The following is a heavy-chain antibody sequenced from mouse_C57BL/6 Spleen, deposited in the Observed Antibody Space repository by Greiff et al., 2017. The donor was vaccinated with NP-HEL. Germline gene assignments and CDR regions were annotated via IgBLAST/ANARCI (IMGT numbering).Heavy chain of an antibody. CDR1: GYTFTSYW. CDR2: IDPSDSET. CDR3: ARGGGTTVVARDYAMDY. D-gene: IGHD1-1*01. J-gene: IGHJ4*01. Sequence: QVQLQQPGAELVRPGSSVKLSCKASGYTFTSYWMHWVKQRPIQGLEWIGNIDPSDSETHYNQKFKDKATLTVDKSSSTAYMQLSSLTSEDSAVYYCARGGGTTVVARDYAMDYWGQRTSVTVSS. V-gene: IGHV1-52*01.